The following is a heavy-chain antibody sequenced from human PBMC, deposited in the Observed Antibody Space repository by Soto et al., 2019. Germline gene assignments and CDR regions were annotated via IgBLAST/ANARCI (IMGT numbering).Heavy chain of an antibody. V-gene: IGHV3-53*01. CDR1: AFTDNSSH. CDR2: IYTGGST. J-gene: IGHJ3*02. CDR3: AGGLAWEQGAFDI. D-gene: IGHD1-26*01. Sequence: SLRLPCSPAAFTDNSSHMSLVRQDRRKGLGWVSVIYTGGSTYYADSVKGRLTIPRDNPKITLYLQMNSLSAEDTAVYYCAGGLAWEQGAFDICGKGTMSTV.